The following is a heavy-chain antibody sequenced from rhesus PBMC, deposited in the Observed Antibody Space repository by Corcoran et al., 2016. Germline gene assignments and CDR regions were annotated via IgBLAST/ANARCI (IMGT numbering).Heavy chain of an antibody. D-gene: IGHD3-9*01. J-gene: IGHJ5-1*01. Sequence: QVQLQESGPGLVKPSETLSLTCAVYGGSISDYYNWSWIRQPPGKGLEWIGQIYGGSGSTYYNPSLKSRVTVSKDTSKNQFSLKLSSVTAADTAVYYCVRLLGSDVWGPGVLVTVSS. CDR1: GGSISDYYN. V-gene: IGHV4-143*01. CDR2: IYGGSGST. CDR3: VRLLGSDV.